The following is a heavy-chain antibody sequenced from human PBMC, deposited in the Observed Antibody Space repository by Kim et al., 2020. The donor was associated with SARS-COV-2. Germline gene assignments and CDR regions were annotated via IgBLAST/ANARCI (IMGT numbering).Heavy chain of an antibody. CDR1: GGSMTSSSYY. Sequence: SETLSLTCIVSGGSMTSSSYYWAWIRQPPGKGLEWNASNYSSGSSISNEKRRKSRATISRDTSKNLFSLELTSVTAAETACYYCALGRIGYKCFDFWGQG. CDR2: NYSSGSS. J-gene: IGHJ5*01. V-gene: IGHV4-39*07. D-gene: IGHD5-12*01. CDR3: ALGRIGYKCFDF.